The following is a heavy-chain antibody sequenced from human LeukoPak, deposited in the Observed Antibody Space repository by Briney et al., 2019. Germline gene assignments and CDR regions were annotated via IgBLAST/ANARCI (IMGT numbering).Heavy chain of an antibody. CDR2: IYHSGST. D-gene: IGHD5-24*01. CDR3: ARGRDGIIGDFDY. V-gene: IGHV4-30-2*01. J-gene: IGHJ4*02. CDR1: GGSISSGGYS. Sequence: SQTLSLTCAVSGGSISSGGYSWSWIRQPPGKGLEWIGYIYHSGSTYYNPSLKSRVTISVDTSKNQFSLKLSSVTAADTAVYYCARGRDGIIGDFDYWGQGTLVTVSS.